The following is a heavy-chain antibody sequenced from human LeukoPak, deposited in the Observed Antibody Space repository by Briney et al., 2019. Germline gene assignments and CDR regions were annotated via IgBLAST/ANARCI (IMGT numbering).Heavy chain of an antibody. Sequence: SLRLSCAASGFIFNKAWMNWVRQAPGEGPEGGGRIKSKNDGGTADYGSPVKGRFTISRDDSKNTLYLQMNSLISDDTAIYYCTPVMVEDRGFWGQGTLVTVSS. CDR1: GFIFNKAW. CDR2: IKSKNDGGTA. CDR3: TPVMVEDRGF. J-gene: IGHJ4*02. D-gene: IGHD2-15*01. V-gene: IGHV3-15*01.